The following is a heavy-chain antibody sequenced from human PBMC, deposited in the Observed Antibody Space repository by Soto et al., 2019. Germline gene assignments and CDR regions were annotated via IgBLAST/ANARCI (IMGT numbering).Heavy chain of an antibody. CDR3: ARTLGGYYDSSGYAY. CDR1: GGSISNGGYS. Sequence: QLQLQESGSGLVKPSQTLPLTCDVSGGSISNGGYSWSWIRQPPGKGLEWIGYIYHNGNTYYNPSLKSRVTTSEDRSKNQFSLQLSSVTAADTAVYYCARTLGGYYDSSGYAYWGQGTLVTVSS. CDR2: IYHNGNT. J-gene: IGHJ4*02. V-gene: IGHV4-30-2*01. D-gene: IGHD3-22*01.